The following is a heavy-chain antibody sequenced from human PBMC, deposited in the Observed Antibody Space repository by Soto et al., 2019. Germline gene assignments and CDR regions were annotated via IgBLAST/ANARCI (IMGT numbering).Heavy chain of an antibody. J-gene: IGHJ3*02. CDR3: AHRRTWYYYDSSAAFDI. V-gene: IGHV2-5*02. Sequence: QITLKESGPTLVKPTQTLTLTCTFSGFSLSTSGVGVGWIRQPPGKALEWLALIYWDDDKRYSPSLKGRLTITKXXSXNXXVLTMTNMDPVDTATYYCAHRRTWYYYDSSAAFDIWGQGTMVTVSS. CDR1: GFSLSTSGVG. CDR2: IYWDDDK. D-gene: IGHD3-22*01.